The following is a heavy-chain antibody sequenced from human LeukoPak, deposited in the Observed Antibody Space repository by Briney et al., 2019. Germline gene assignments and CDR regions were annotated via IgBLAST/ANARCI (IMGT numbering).Heavy chain of an antibody. CDR2: ISWNSGSI. J-gene: IGHJ4*02. V-gene: IGHV3-9*01. CDR3: AKAQSSSWSSDFDY. Sequence: GGSLRLSCAASGFTFDDYAMHWVRQAPGKGLEWVSGISWNSGSIGYADSVKGRFTISRDNAKNSLYLQMNSLRAEDTALYYCAKAQSSSWSSDFDYWGQGTLVTVSS. D-gene: IGHD6-13*01. CDR1: GFTFDDYA.